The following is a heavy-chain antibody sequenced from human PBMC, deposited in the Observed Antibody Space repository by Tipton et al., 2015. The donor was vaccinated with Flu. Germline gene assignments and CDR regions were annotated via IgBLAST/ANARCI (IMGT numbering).Heavy chain of an antibody. Sequence: QLVQSGAEVKKPGSSVKVSCKASGGTFSSYGISWVRQAPGQGLEWMGGIIPMFDTTHYAQKFQGRVSITADESTSTAYMALSSLRSEDTAVYYCVRDVSEPPQPGGVFDYWGQGSLVTVSS. J-gene: IGHJ4*02. D-gene: IGHD3-16*01. CDR2: IIPMFDTT. V-gene: IGHV1-69*01. CDR3: VRDVSEPPQPGGVFDY. CDR1: GGTFSSYG.